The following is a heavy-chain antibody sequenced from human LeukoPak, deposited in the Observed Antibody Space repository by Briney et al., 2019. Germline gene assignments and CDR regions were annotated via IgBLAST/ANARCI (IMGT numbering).Heavy chain of an antibody. Sequence: VRSPRLSCAASGVTFSSYWIHLGGQAPPQWLLWVSRINTDGSSTNYADSVNGRFTISRDNAKNTLFLQMNSLRAEDTAVYYCARDVAVAGLSSAFDIWGQGTMVTVSS. J-gene: IGHJ3*02. V-gene: IGHV3-74*01. CDR2: INTDGSST. D-gene: IGHD6-19*01. CDR3: ARDVAVAGLSSAFDI. CDR1: GVTFSSYW.